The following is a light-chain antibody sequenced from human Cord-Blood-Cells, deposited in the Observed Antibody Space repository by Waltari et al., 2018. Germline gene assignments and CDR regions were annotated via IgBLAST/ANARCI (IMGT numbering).Light chain of an antibody. J-gene: IGLJ1*01. CDR3: SSYTSSSTLPYV. V-gene: IGLV2-14*01. CDR2: EVS. Sequence: QSALTQPASVSGSPGQSITISCTGTSSDVGGYNYVSWYQQHPGKAPKLMIYEVSNRPSGVSNRFSGSKCGNTASLTISGLQAEDEADYYCSSYTSSSTLPYVFGTGTKVTVL. CDR1: SSDVGGYNY.